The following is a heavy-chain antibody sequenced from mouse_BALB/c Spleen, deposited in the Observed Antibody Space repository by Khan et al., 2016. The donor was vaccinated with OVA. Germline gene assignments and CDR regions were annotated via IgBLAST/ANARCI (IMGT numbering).Heavy chain of an antibody. CDR2: VNPNNGNT. CDR1: GYSFTGYY. Sequence: VRLQQSGPDLVKPGASVKMSCKASGYSFTGYYMNWVKQSHGKSLECIGRVNPNNGNTNYNQKFKGKAILTVDKSSSTAYMELRSLTSEDSAVYYCAREYDFFAYWGQGTLVTVSA. V-gene: IGHV1-26*01. CDR3: AREYDFFAY. D-gene: IGHD2-14*01. J-gene: IGHJ3*01.